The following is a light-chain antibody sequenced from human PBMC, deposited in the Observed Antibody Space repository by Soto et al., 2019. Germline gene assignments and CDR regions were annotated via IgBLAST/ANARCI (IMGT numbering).Light chain of an antibody. V-gene: IGLV2-8*01. Sequence: QSVLTQPPSASGSPGQSVTISCTGTSSDLGGYDYVSWYQHHPGKAPKLMIYEVSKRPSGVPDRFSGSKSGNTASLTVSGLQAEDEADYYCSSYAGSNNVIFGGGTKLTVL. CDR3: SSYAGSNNVI. CDR2: EVS. J-gene: IGLJ2*01. CDR1: SSDLGGYDY.